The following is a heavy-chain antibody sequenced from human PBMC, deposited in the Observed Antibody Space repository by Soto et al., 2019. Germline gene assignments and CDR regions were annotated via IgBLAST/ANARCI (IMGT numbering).Heavy chain of an antibody. CDR3: AKDLRPERVVGMDV. Sequence: QVQLVESGGGVVQPGRSLRLSCAASGFTFSSYGMHWVRQAPGKGLEWVAVISYDGSNKYYADSVKGRFTISRDNSKNTLYLQMNSLRAEDTAVYYCAKDLRPERVVGMDVWGQGTTVTVSS. J-gene: IGHJ6*02. CDR1: GFTFSSYG. CDR2: ISYDGSNK. D-gene: IGHD2-2*01. V-gene: IGHV3-30*18.